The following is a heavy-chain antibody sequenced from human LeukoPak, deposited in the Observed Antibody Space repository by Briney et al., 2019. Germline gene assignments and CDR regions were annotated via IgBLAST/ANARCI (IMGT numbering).Heavy chain of an antibody. CDR2: ISSSSSNI. D-gene: IGHD6-19*01. J-gene: IGHJ6*03. CDR3: AREGYSSGWYSYYYMDV. V-gene: IGHV3-48*04. Sequence: GGSLRLSCAASGFTFSNYGMNWVRQAPGKGLEWVSYISSSSSNIAYADSVKGRFTISRDNVKNSLYLQINSLRVEDTAVYYCAREGYSSGWYSYYYMDVWGKGTTVTVSS. CDR1: GFTFSNYG.